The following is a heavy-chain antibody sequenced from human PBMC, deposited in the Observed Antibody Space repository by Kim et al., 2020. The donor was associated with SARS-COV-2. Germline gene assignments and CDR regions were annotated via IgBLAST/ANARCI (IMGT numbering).Heavy chain of an antibody. V-gene: IGHV4-59*13. Sequence: SETLSLTCTVSGGSISSYYWSWIRQPPGKGLEWIGYIYYSGSTNYNPSLKSRVTISVDTSKNQFSLKLSSVTAADTAVYYCARGPPMVGASGNWFDPWG. J-gene: IGHJ5*02. CDR2: IYYSGST. D-gene: IGHD1-26*01. CDR1: GGSISSYY. CDR3: ARGPPMVGASGNWFDP.